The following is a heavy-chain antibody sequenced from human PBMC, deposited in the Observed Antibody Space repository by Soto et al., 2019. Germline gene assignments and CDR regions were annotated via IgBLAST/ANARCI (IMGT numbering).Heavy chain of an antibody. CDR2: IYSDSSA. Sequence: GGSLRLSCAASGLSVSSHYMNWVRQAPGKGLDWVSVIYSDSSAYYADSVKGRFTISRDNSKNTLFLQMNSLRAEDTAVYYCARARRAYGSGNYYPHGMDVWGQGTTVTVSS. D-gene: IGHD3-10*01. V-gene: IGHV3-53*01. J-gene: IGHJ6*02. CDR1: GLSVSSHY. CDR3: ARARRAYGSGNYYPHGMDV.